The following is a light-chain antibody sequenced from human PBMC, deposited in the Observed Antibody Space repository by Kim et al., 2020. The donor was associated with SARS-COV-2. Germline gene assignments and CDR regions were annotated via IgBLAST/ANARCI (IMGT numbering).Light chain of an antibody. CDR1: ALPKQY. Sequence: VSPRQTARIPCSGDALPKQYAYWYQQKPGQAPVLVIYKDSERPSGIPERFSGSSSGTTVTLTISGVQAEDEADYYCQSADSSGTYVFGTGTKVTVL. V-gene: IGLV3-25*03. CDR3: QSADSSGTYV. J-gene: IGLJ1*01. CDR2: KDS.